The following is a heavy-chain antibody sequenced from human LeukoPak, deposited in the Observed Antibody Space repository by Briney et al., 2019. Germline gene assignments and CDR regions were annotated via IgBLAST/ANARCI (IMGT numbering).Heavy chain of an antibody. CDR1: GFTFSSYS. J-gene: IGHJ4*02. D-gene: IGHD3-22*01. Sequence: GGSLRLSCAASGFTFSSYSMNWVRQAPGKGLEWVSSISSSSSYIYYADSVKGRFTISRDNAKNSLYLRMNSLRAEDTAVYYCAKDYYDSSGDSGYFDYWGQGTLVTVSS. CDR2: ISSSSSYI. V-gene: IGHV3-21*01. CDR3: AKDYYDSSGDSGYFDY.